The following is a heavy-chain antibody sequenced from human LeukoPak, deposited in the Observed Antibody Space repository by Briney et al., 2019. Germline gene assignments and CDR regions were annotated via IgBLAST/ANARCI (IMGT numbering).Heavy chain of an antibody. CDR1: GGSFSGYY. Sequence: SETLSLTCDVYGGSFSGYYWSWIRQPPGKGLEWIGEINHSGSTNYNPSLKSRVTISVDTSKNQFSLKLSSVTAADTAVYYCARPRGYSSSWYAPLGYWGQGTLVTVSS. D-gene: IGHD6-13*01. J-gene: IGHJ4*02. CDR3: ARPRGYSSSWYAPLGY. CDR2: INHSGST. V-gene: IGHV4-34*01.